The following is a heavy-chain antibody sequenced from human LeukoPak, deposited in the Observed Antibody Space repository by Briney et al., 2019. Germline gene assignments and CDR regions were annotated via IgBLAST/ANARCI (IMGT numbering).Heavy chain of an antibody. CDR2: ISSSSSYI. CDR1: GFTFSSYS. Sequence: GGSLRLSCAASGFTFSSYSMNWVRQAPGKGLEWVSSISSSSSYIYYADSVKGRFTISRDNSKNTLYLQLNSLKAEDTAVYYCAKDQGRIQLYLLPYFDYWGQGTLVTVSS. J-gene: IGHJ4*02. D-gene: IGHD5-18*01. CDR3: AKDQGRIQLYLLPYFDY. V-gene: IGHV3-21*01.